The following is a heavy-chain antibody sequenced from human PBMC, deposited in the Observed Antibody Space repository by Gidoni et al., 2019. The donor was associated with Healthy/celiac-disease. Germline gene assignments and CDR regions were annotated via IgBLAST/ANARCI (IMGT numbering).Heavy chain of an antibody. Sequence: QVQLQQWGAGLFKPSETLSLSSAVYGGSLIGYYWSWIRQPPGKGLEWIGEINQSGSTNYNPSRKSRVTISVDTSKNQFSLKLSSVTAADTAVYDCARVDIVVVPAAITSSPDAFDIWGQGTMVTVSS. V-gene: IGHV4-34*01. D-gene: IGHD2-2*02. CDR3: ARVDIVVVPAAITSSPDAFDI. J-gene: IGHJ3*02. CDR1: GGSLIGYY. CDR2: INQSGST.